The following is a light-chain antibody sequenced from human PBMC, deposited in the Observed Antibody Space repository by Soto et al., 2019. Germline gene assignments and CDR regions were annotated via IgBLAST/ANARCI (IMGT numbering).Light chain of an antibody. CDR1: QAISTF. CDR3: QQVDNYPLT. Sequence: DIQLTQSPSFLSASVGDRVTISCRASQAISTFLAWYQQKPGKAPKLLIHSSSTLQGGVPSRFSGSGSGTAFSLTIIILQPEDFATYYCQQVDNYPLTFGGGTKVQIK. CDR2: SSS. J-gene: IGKJ4*01. V-gene: IGKV1-9*01.